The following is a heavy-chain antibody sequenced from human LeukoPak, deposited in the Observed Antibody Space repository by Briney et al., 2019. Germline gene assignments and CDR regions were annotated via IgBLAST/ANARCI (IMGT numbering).Heavy chain of an antibody. J-gene: IGHJ3*01. Sequence: ASVKVSCKASVYNFTNYGITWVRQAPGQGLDWMGWISASYGNTYYAQKLQGRVTMTTDTSTNTVYMELRSLRSDDTAVYYCARERPTDNAFDVWGQGTTVTVSS. V-gene: IGHV1-18*01. CDR2: ISASYGNT. D-gene: IGHD4-17*01. CDR1: VYNFTNYG. CDR3: ARERPTDNAFDV.